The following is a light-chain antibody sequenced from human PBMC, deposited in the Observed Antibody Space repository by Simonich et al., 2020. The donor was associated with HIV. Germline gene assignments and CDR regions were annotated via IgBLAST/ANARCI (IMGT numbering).Light chain of an antibody. V-gene: IGKV3-20*01. J-gene: IGKJ3*01. CDR2: GAS. Sequence: IVMTKSPATLSVSPGESATLSCRARQSVPSSYFAWYQQKPGQVPSLLIYGASSRATGIPDRFSGRGSGTDFNFTISRLGPEDFAVYYCQQYGSSPFTFGPGTKVDIK. CDR1: QSVPSSY. CDR3: QQYGSSPFT.